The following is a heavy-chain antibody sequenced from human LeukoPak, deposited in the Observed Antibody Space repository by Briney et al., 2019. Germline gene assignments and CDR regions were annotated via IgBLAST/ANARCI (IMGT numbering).Heavy chain of an antibody. Sequence: GGSLRLSCAASGFTFSSYSLNWVRQAPGKGLEWVAVIWYDGTNKYYADSVKGRFTISRDNSKKTLYLQMNSLRAEDTAVYYCARDNSGNYPGNWGQGTLVTVSS. J-gene: IGHJ4*02. V-gene: IGHV3-33*08. CDR1: GFTFSSYS. CDR2: IWYDGTNK. CDR3: ARDNSGNYPGN. D-gene: IGHD1-26*01.